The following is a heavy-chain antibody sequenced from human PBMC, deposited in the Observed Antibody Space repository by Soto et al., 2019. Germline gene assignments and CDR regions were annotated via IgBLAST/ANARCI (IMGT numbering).Heavy chain of an antibody. D-gene: IGHD3-22*01. CDR3: ARDQSRYDSSTGAFDI. V-gene: IGHV1-69*12. CDR2: IIPIFGTA. J-gene: IGHJ3*02. CDR1: GGTFSSYA. Sequence: QVQLVQSGAEVKKPGSSVKVSCKASGGTFSSYAISWVRQTPGQGLEWMGGIIPIFGTANYAQKFQGRVTITADESTSTAYMELSSLRSEDTAVYYCARDQSRYDSSTGAFDIWGQGTMVTVSS.